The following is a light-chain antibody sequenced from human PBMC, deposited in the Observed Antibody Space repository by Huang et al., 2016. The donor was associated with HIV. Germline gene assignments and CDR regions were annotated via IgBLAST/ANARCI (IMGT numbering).Light chain of an antibody. CDR3: RQYNNWPPGT. V-gene: IGKV3-15*01. Sequence: DIVMTQSPATLSVSPGDRATLPCRASQSLRSNLAWYQQKPGQAPRLLIYGSSTRATNISARFSGSGSGTEFTLTISSLQSEDFALYYCRQYNNWPPGTFGQGTKVEI. J-gene: IGKJ1*01. CDR1: QSLRSN. CDR2: GSS.